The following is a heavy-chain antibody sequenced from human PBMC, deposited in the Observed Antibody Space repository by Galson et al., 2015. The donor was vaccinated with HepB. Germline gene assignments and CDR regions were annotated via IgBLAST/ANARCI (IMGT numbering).Heavy chain of an antibody. CDR3: AKVAVFLWFGAVTGYYFDY. CDR1: GFTFSSHA. CDR2: ISGSGDST. Sequence: SLRLSCAASGFTFSSHAMSWVRQAPGKGLEWVSAISGSGDSTNYADSVKGRFTISRDNSKNTLYLQMNSLRAEDTAVYYCAKVAVFLWFGAVTGYYFDYWGQGTLVTVSS. J-gene: IGHJ4*02. V-gene: IGHV3-23*01. D-gene: IGHD3-10*01.